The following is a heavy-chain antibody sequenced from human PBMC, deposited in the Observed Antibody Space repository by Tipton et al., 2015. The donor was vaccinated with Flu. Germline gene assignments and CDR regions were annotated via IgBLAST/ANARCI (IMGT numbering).Heavy chain of an antibody. CDR3: AKAARYYYNIRDYFDY. V-gene: IGHV3-9*03. J-gene: IGHJ4*02. CDR2: ISWNSGSI. Sequence: SLRLSCAASGFTFDDYAMHWVRQAPGKGLEWVSGISWNSGSIGYADSVKGRFTISRDNAKNSLYLQMNGLRAEDMALYYCAKAARYYYNIRDYFDYWGQGTLVTVSS. D-gene: IGHD2/OR15-2a*01. CDR1: GFTFDDYA.